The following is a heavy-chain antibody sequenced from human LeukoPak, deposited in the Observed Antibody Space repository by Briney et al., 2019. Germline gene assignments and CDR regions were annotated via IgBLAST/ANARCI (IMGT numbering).Heavy chain of an antibody. J-gene: IGHJ4*02. CDR1: GFTFSDAW. V-gene: IGHV3-11*05. CDR2: ISSSGIYT. Sequence: PGGSLRLSCAASGFTFSDAWMTWVRQAPGKGLEWVSYISSSGIYTNYADSVKGRFTISRDNAKNSLYLQMNSLRGEDTAVYYCARGGLLSGGSPSPPFDDWGQGTLVTVSS. CDR3: ARGGLLSGGSPSPPFDD. D-gene: IGHD2/OR15-2a*01.